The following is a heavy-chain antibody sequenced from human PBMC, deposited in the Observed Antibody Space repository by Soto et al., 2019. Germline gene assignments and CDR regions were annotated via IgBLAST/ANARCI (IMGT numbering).Heavy chain of an antibody. CDR3: ARDRYCSGGSCYPATRDAFDI. D-gene: IGHD2-15*01. CDR1: GFTFSSYG. CDR2: IWYDGSNK. Sequence: LRLSCAASGFTFSSYGMHWVRQAPGKGLEWVAVIWYDGSNKYYADSVKGRFAISRDNSKNTLYLQMNSLRAEDTAVYYCARDRYCSGGSCYPATRDAFDIWGQGTMVTVSS. V-gene: IGHV3-33*01. J-gene: IGHJ3*02.